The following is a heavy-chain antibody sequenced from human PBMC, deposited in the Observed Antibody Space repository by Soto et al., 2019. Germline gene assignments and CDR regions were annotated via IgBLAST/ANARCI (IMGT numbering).Heavy chain of an antibody. CDR2: ISYDGSNK. V-gene: IGHV3-30-3*01. J-gene: IGHJ6*02. CDR3: AREYYYGSGSYYYYYYYGMDV. D-gene: IGHD3-10*01. CDR1: GFTFSSYA. Sequence: GGSLRLSCAASGFTFSSYAMHWVRQAPGKGLEWVAVISYDGSNKYYADSVKGRFTISRDNSKNTLYLQMNSLRAEDTAVYYCAREYYYGSGSYYYYYYYGMDVWGQGTTVTVSS.